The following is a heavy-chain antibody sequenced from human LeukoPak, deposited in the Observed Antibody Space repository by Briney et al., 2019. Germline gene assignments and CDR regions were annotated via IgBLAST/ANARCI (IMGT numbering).Heavy chain of an antibody. CDR3: XXHESYYDFWSGRYYYYYMDV. CDR2: IYPGDSDT. J-gene: IGHJ6*03. Sequence: GESLKISCKGSGYSFTSYWIGWVRQMPGKGLEWMGIIYPGDSDTRYSPSFQGQVTISADKSISTAYLQWSSLKASDTAMYYXXXHESYYDFWSGRYYYYYMDVWGKGTTVTVSS. D-gene: IGHD3-3*01. V-gene: IGHV5-51*01. CDR1: GYSFTSYW.